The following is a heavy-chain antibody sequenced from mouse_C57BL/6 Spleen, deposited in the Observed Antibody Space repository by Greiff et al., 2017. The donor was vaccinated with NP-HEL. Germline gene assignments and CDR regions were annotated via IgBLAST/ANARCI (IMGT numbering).Heavy chain of an antibody. D-gene: IGHD1-3*01. CDR1: GYTFTSYW. J-gene: IGHJ4*01. CDR2: IYPGNSDT. CDR3: TRSTSSYYAMDY. Sequence: EVQGVESGTVLARPGASVKMSCKTSGYTFTSYWMHWVKQKPGQGLEWIGAIYPGNSDTSYNQKFKGKAKLTAVTSASTAYMELSSLTNEDSAVYYCTRSTSSYYAMDYWGQGTSVTVSS. V-gene: IGHV1-5*01.